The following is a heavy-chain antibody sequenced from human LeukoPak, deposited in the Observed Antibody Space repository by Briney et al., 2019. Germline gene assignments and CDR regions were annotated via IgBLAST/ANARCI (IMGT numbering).Heavy chain of an antibody. D-gene: IGHD7-27*01. J-gene: IGHJ6*03. CDR2: INPNSGGT. CDR1: GYTFTSYG. Sequence: ASVKVSCKASGYTFTSYGISWVRQAPGQGLEWMGWINPNSGGTNYAQKFQGRVTMTRDTSISTAYMELSSPRSEDTAVYYCARGPGDPDNYYYYYYMDVWGKGATVTISS. CDR3: ARGPGDPDNYYYYYYMDV. V-gene: IGHV1-2*02.